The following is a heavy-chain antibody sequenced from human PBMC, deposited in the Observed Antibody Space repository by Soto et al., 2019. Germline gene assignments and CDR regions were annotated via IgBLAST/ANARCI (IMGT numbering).Heavy chain of an antibody. V-gene: IGHV3-48*02. CDR3: ARDTSTDYGDYARRYYYYGMDV. CDR2: ISSSSSTI. Sequence: GGSLRLSCAASGFTFRSYSMNWVRQAPGKGLEWVSYISSSSSTIYYADSVKGRFTISRDNAKNSLYLQMNSLRDEDTAVYYCARDTSTDYGDYARRYYYYGMDVWGQGTTVTVSS. D-gene: IGHD4-17*01. CDR1: GFTFRSYS. J-gene: IGHJ6*02.